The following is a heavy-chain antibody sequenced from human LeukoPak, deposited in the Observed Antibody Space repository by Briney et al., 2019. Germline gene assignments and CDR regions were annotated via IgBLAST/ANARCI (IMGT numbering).Heavy chain of an antibody. J-gene: IGHJ4*02. Sequence: PGGSLRLSCAASGFTFSSYWMSWVRQAPGKGLEWVANIKQDGSEKYYVDSVKGRFTISRDNAKNSLYLQMNSLRAEDTAVYYCAKDYDSSGYYVFDYWGQGTLVTVSS. CDR1: GFTFSSYW. D-gene: IGHD3-22*01. CDR2: IKQDGSEK. V-gene: IGHV3-7*03. CDR3: AKDYDSSGYYVFDY.